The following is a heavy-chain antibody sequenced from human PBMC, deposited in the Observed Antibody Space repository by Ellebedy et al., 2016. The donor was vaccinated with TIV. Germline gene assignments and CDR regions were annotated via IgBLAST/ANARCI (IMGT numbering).Heavy chain of an antibody. CDR3: ARVVWQQPVSYAFDI. J-gene: IGHJ3*02. D-gene: IGHD6-13*01. CDR1: GGSISPYY. CDR2: ISYSGST. V-gene: IGHV4-59*01. Sequence: MPSETLSLTCTVSGGSISPYYWSWIRQPPGKGLEWIEYISYSGSTNYNPSLQSRITISVDTSKNHFSLKLSSVTAADTAVYYCARVVWQQPVSYAFDIWGQGTMVTVSS.